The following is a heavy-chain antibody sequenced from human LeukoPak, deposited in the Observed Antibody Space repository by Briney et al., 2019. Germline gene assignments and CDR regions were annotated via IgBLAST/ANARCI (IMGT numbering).Heavy chain of an antibody. CDR1: GFTFSSSV. CDR3: AKDRDWYYFDY. Sequence: GGSLRLSCAASGFTFSSSVMTWVRQAPGKGLEWVSTISGSGGTTYYADSVKGRFTISRDNSKNTLYLQMNSPRAEDTAVYYCAKDRDWYYFDYWGQGTLVTVSS. D-gene: IGHD3-9*01. CDR2: ISGSGGTT. V-gene: IGHV3-23*01. J-gene: IGHJ4*02.